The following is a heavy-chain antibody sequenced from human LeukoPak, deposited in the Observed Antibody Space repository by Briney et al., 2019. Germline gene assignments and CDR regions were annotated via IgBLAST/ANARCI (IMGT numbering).Heavy chain of an antibody. D-gene: IGHD3-10*01. CDR2: IYTTGTT. CDR3: ARQGYTASYYFLDY. CDR1: GGSIRSYY. J-gene: IGHJ4*02. Sequence: SETLSLTCTVSGGSIRSYYWGWVRQPAGKGLEWIGRIYTTGTTNYNPSLKSRLTLSVDTSKNQFSLKLTSVGAADTAIYYCARQGYTASYYFLDYWSPGTLVTVPS. V-gene: IGHV4-4*07.